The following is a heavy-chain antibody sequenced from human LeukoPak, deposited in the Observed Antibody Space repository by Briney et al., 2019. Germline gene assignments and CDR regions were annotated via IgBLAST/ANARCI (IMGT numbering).Heavy chain of an antibody. V-gene: IGHV3-23*01. J-gene: IGHJ4*02. D-gene: IGHD2-2*01. CDR2: ISGSGGST. CDR3: AKVPGAIVVPAAIGY. Sequence: GGSLRLSCAASGFSFSSSAMTWVRQAPGKGLEWVSGISGSGGSTYDADSVKGRFTISRDNSKNTLDLQMNSLRAEDTAVYYCAKVPGAIVVPAAIGYWGQGTLVTVSS. CDR1: GFSFSSSA.